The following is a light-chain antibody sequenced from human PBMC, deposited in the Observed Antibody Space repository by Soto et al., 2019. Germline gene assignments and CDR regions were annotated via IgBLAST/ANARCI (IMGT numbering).Light chain of an antibody. Sequence: EIVLTQSPGTLSLSPGERATLSCRASQSLSSGYVAWYQQKAAQAPRLLIYGASSRATGIPDRFSGSGSGTDFTLTINRLEPEDLAVYYCQLYGSSPRTFGQGTKV. J-gene: IGKJ1*01. CDR2: GAS. CDR3: QLYGSSPRT. V-gene: IGKV3-20*01. CDR1: QSLSSGY.